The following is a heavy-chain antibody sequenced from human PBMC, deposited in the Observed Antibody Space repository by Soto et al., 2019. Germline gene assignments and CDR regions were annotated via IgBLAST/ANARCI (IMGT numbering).Heavy chain of an antibody. J-gene: IGHJ6*02. V-gene: IGHV4-4*02. CDR1: GGSISSSNW. CDR2: IYHSGST. CDR3: ARDSAKWDPIHYYGMDV. Sequence: PSETLSFTCAVSGGSISSSNWWSWVRQPPGKGLEWIGEIYHSGSTNYNPSLKSRVTISVDKSKNQFSLKLSSVTAADTAVYYCARDSAKWDPIHYYGMDVWGQGTTVTVS. D-gene: IGHD1-26*01.